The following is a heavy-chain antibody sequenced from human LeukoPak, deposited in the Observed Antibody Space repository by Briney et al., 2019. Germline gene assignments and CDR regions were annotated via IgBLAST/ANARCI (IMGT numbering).Heavy chain of an antibody. J-gene: IGHJ5*02. D-gene: IGHD1-1*01. CDR1: GYTFTSYD. CDR3: ARAANWHDDDWFDP. Sequence: ASVEVSCKASGYTFTSYDINWVRQATGQGLEWMGIINPSGGSTSYAQKFQGRVTMTRDMSTSTVYMELSSLRSEDTAVYYCARAANWHDDDWFDPWGQGTLVTVSS. V-gene: IGHV1-46*01. CDR2: INPSGGST.